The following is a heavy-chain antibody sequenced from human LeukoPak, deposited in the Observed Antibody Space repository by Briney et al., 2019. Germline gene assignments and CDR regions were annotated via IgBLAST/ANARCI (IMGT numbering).Heavy chain of an antibody. J-gene: IGHJ4*02. Sequence: SETLSLTCTVPGASISSYYWSWIRQPPGKGLEWIGYIYYSGSTNYNPSLKSRVTISVDTSKNQFSLKLSSVTAADTAVYYCARLSPEGYYFDYWGQGTLVTVSS. V-gene: IGHV4-59*08. CDR1: GASISSYY. CDR3: ARLSPEGYYFDY. CDR2: IYYSGST.